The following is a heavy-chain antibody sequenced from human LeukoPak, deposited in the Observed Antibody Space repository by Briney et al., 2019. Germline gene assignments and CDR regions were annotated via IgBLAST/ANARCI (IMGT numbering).Heavy chain of an antibody. D-gene: IGHD6-13*01. CDR3: ASLTGIAAA. CDR2: INHSGST. Sequence: ETLSLTCTVSGGSISSGDYYWSWIRQPPGKGLEWIGEINHSGSTNYNPSLKSRVTISVDTSKNQFSLKLSSVTAADTAVYYCASLTGIAAAWGQGTLVTVSS. V-gene: IGHV4-39*07. J-gene: IGHJ4*02. CDR1: GGSISSGDYY.